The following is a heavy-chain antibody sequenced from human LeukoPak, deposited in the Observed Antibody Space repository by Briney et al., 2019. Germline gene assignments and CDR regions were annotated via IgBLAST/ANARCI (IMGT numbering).Heavy chain of an antibody. D-gene: IGHD5-18*01. CDR1: GGSMGSYY. J-gene: IGHJ6*03. CDR2: IYYSGTT. CDR3: AHSRGYSYGPNYMDV. Sequence: PSETLSLTCTVSGGSMGSYYWNWIRQPPGKGLEWIGYIYYSGTTNYNPSLKSRVSMSVDTSKNQFSLKLSSVTAADTAVYYCAHSRGYSYGPNYMDVWGKGTTVTISS. V-gene: IGHV4-59*01.